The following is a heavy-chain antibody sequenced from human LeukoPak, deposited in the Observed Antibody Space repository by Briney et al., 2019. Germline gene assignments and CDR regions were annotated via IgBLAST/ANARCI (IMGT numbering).Heavy chain of an antibody. J-gene: IGHJ5*02. Sequence: GGSLRLSCAASGFTFSSYNMNWVRQAPGKGLEWVSSISSSSSYIYYADSVKGRFTISRDNAKNSLYLQMNSLRAEDTAVYYCARDYYDSPRGDWFDPWGQGTLVTVSS. D-gene: IGHD3-22*01. CDR2: ISSSSSYI. CDR1: GFTFSSYN. V-gene: IGHV3-21*04. CDR3: ARDYYDSPRGDWFDP.